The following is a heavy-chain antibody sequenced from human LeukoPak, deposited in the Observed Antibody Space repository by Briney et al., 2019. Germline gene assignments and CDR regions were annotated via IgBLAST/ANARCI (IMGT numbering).Heavy chain of an antibody. CDR3: AKLIAVAGTGFDY. J-gene: IGHJ4*02. CDR1: GFTFSSYA. D-gene: IGHD6-19*01. CDR2: ISGSGGRT. V-gene: IGHV3-23*01. Sequence: PGGSLRLSCAASGFTFSSYAMSWVRQAPGKGLEWVSAISGSGGRTYYADSVKGRFTIPRDNSKNTLYLQMNSLRAEDTAVYYCAKLIAVAGTGFDYWGQGTLVTVSS.